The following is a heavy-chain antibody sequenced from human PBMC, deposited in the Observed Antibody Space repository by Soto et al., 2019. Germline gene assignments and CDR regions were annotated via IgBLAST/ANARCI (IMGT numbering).Heavy chain of an antibody. D-gene: IGHD4-17*01. CDR2: ISAYNGNT. J-gene: IGHJ4*02. V-gene: IGHV1-18*01. CDR1: GYTFTSYG. CDR3: AREVVVRSDYGDYGQDFDY. Sequence: ASVKVSCKASGYTFTSYGISWVRQAPGQGLEWMGWISAYNGNTNYAQKLQGRVTMTTDTSTSTAYMELRSLRSDDTAVYYCAREVVVRSDYGDYGQDFDYWGQGTLVTISS.